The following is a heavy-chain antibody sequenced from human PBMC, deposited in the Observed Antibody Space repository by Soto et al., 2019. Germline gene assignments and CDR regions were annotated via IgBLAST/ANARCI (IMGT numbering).Heavy chain of an antibody. V-gene: IGHV3-11*01. J-gene: IGHJ6*03. CDR2: ISGRDGNI. CDR1: GFTFSDSY. Sequence: QVQLVESGGGWVKPGGSLRLSCAASGFTFSDSYMRWSRQTPGKGLEWLSYISGRDGNIYYADSVRGRFTISRDNAKNSVYLQMNSLRAEDTALYYFAGDQGPNYMAVWGKGTTVTVS. CDR3: AGDQGPNYMAV.